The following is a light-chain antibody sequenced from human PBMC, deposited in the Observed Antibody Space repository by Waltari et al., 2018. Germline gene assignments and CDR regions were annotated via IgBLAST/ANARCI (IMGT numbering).Light chain of an antibody. CDR1: SSNIGQNG. Sequence: QSVLTQPPSASGTPGQRVTISCSGSSSNIGQNGVSWYQQFPGTAHKLLIHTNDQRPSGVPARFSGSKSGTSASLAISGLHSDDEAHYYCAAWDDSRAGRVFGGGTKVTVL. V-gene: IGLV1-44*01. CDR3: AAWDDSRAGRV. CDR2: TND. J-gene: IGLJ3*02.